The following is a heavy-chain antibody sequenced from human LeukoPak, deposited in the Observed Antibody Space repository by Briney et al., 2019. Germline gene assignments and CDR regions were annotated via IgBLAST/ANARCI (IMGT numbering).Heavy chain of an antibody. V-gene: IGHV4-59*01. J-gene: IGHJ4*02. D-gene: IGHD5-12*01. CDR2: IYYSGST. Sequence: SETLSLTCTVSGGSISSYYWSWIRQPPGKGLEWIGYIYYSGSTNYNPSLTSRLTISVDTSKNQFSLSLNSVTAADTAIYYCARGFDSKSTYFDYWGQGTLVTVSS. CDR3: ARGFDSKSTYFDY. CDR1: GGSISSYY.